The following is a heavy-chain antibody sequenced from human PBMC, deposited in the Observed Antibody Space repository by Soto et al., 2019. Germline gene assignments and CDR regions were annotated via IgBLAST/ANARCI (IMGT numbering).Heavy chain of an antibody. Sequence: PSETLSLTCAVYGGSFSGYYWSWIRQPPGKGLEWIGEINHSGSTNYNPSLKSRVTISVDTSKNQFSLKLSPVTAADTAVYYCARAPRGAAGRSVFFDYWGQGTLVTAPQ. V-gene: IGHV4-34*01. J-gene: IGHJ4*02. CDR3: ARAPRGAAGRSVFFDY. CDR1: GGSFSGYY. D-gene: IGHD6-13*01. CDR2: INHSGST.